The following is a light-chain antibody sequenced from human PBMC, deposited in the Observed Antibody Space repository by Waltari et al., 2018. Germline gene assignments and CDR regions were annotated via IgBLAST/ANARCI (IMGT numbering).Light chain of an antibody. Sequence: SSELTQDPAVSVVLGQTVRITCQGDSLRRFYAAWYQKRPGQAAILVIYGKDHRPSGNPERCSGSHSGNTASLTITGAQAEDEADYYCNSRDNSNTWVFGGGTRLTVV. CDR1: SLRRFY. V-gene: IGLV3-19*01. CDR2: GKD. CDR3: NSRDNSNTWV. J-gene: IGLJ3*02.